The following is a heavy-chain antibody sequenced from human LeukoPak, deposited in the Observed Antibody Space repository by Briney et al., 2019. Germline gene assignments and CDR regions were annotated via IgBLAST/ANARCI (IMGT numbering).Heavy chain of an antibody. CDR2: IYYSGST. Sequence: PSETLPLTCTVSGGSISSGGYYWSWIRQHPGKGLEWIGYIYYSGSTYYNPSLKSRVTISVDTSKNQFSLKLSSVTAADTAVYYCARTGIAAAGTPNWFDPWGQGTLVTVSS. J-gene: IGHJ5*02. CDR1: GGSISSGGYY. D-gene: IGHD6-13*01. CDR3: ARTGIAAAGTPNWFDP. V-gene: IGHV4-31*03.